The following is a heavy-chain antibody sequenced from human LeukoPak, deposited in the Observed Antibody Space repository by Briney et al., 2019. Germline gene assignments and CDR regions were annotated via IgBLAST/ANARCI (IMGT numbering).Heavy chain of an antibody. D-gene: IGHD6-13*01. CDR2: IYYSGST. V-gene: IGHV4-59*01. Sequence: SETLSLTCTVSGGSISSYYWSWIRQPPGKGLEWIGYIYYSGSTNYNPSLKSRVTISVDTSKNQFSLKLSSVTAADTAVYYCARDIAAAGYYYYYGMDVWGQGTTVTVSS. CDR1: GGSISSYY. CDR3: ARDIAAAGYYYYYGMDV. J-gene: IGHJ6*02.